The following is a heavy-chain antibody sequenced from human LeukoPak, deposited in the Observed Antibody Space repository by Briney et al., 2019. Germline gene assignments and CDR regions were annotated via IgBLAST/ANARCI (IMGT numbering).Heavy chain of an antibody. CDR3: ARGVNGDYAPDFDY. D-gene: IGHD4-17*01. V-gene: IGHV4-34*01. J-gene: IGHJ4*02. CDR1: GGSFSGYY. Sequence: SETLSLTCAVYGGSFSGYYWSWIRQPPGKGLEWIGEINHSGSTNYNPSLKSRVTISVDTSKNQFSLKLSSVTAADTAVYYCARGVNGDYAPDFDYWGQGTLVTVSS. CDR2: INHSGST.